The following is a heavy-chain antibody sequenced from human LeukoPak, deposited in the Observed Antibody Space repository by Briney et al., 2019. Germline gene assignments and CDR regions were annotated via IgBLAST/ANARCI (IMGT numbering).Heavy chain of an antibody. CDR1: GFTFSTFW. CDR2: IKQDGSEK. Sequence: GGSLRLSCAASGFTFSTFWMAWVRQAPGKGLEWVANIKQDGSEKYYVDSVKGRFTISRDNSKNTLYLHMNSLIPEDTAVYFCAKDWKFYYVSGSFFPDNWGQGTLVTVSS. V-gene: IGHV3-7*01. J-gene: IGHJ4*02. CDR3: AKDWKFYYVSGSFFPDN. D-gene: IGHD3-10*01.